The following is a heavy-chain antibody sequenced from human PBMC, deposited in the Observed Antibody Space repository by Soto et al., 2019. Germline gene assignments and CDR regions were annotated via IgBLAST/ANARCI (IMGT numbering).Heavy chain of an antibody. V-gene: IGHV4-59*01. CDR2: IYYSGST. CDR3: AAAPRY. CDR1: GGSISGYY. J-gene: IGHJ4*02. D-gene: IGHD2-15*01. Sequence: QVQLQESGPGLVKPSETLSLTCSVSGGSISGYYWSWIRQTPEKGLEWIGYIYYSGSTNYNPSLKSRVTTLIDMSKNQFSLKLTSVSAADTAVYYCAAAPRYWGQGILVTVSS.